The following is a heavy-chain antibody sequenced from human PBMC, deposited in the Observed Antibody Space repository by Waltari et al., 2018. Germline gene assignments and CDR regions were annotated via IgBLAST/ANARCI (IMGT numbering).Heavy chain of an antibody. CDR3: ARGSSSSGNFDY. CDR1: GGSFSGYY. D-gene: IGHD6-6*01. J-gene: IGHJ4*02. V-gene: IGHV4-34*01. CDR2: INHSGST. Sequence: QVQLQQWGAGLLKPSETLSLTCAVYGGSFSGYYWSWIRQPPGKGLEWIGEINHSGSTNYIPALNSRVTISVDTSKNQFSLTLSSVTAADTSVYYCARGSSSSGNFDYWGQGTLVTVSS.